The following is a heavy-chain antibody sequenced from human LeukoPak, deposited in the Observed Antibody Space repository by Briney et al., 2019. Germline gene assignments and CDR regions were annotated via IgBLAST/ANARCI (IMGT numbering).Heavy chain of an antibody. CDR2: ISSNGGST. CDR3: ERDYYDSSGYYLPGY. CDR1: GFTFSSYA. D-gene: IGHD3-22*01. V-gene: IGHV3-64*01. Sequence: GGSLRLSCAASGFTFSSYAMHWVRQAPGKGLEYVAAISSNGGSTYYANSVKGRFTISRDNSKNTLYLQMVSLRAEDMAVYYCERDYYDSSGYYLPGYWGQGTLVTVSS. J-gene: IGHJ4*02.